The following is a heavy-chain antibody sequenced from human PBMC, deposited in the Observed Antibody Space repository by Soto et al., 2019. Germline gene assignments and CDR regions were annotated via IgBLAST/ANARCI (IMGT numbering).Heavy chain of an antibody. Sequence: GGSLRLSCAASGFTFSSYAMHWVRQAPGKGLEWVALISSDGRNKYYADSLEGRFTISRDNSKNMLYLQMSSLRVEDTAVYFCAKDTEEYGSGLNWFDPWGQGTLVTVSS. V-gene: IGHV3-30*04. CDR1: GFTFSSYA. J-gene: IGHJ5*02. CDR2: ISSDGRNK. CDR3: AKDTEEYGSGLNWFDP. D-gene: IGHD3-10*01.